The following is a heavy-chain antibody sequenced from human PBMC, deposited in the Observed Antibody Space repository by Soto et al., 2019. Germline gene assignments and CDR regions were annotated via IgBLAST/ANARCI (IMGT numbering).Heavy chain of an antibody. J-gene: IGHJ4*02. CDR3: AREEVGATTGFDY. Sequence: GGSLRLSCAASGFTFDDYAMHWVRQAPGKGLEWVSGISWNSGSIGYADSVKGRFTISRDNSKNTLYLQMNSLRPEDTAVYYCAREEVGATTGFDYWGQGTLVTVSS. V-gene: IGHV3-9*01. D-gene: IGHD1-26*01. CDR2: ISWNSGSI. CDR1: GFTFDDYA.